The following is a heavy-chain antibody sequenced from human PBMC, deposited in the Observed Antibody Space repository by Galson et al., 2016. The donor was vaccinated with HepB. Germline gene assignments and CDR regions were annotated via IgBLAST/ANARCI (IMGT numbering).Heavy chain of an antibody. D-gene: IGHD2-2*03. CDR1: GFTFSGDA. V-gene: IGHV3-23*01. CDR2: ISETGIII. Sequence: SLRLSCAASGFTFSGDAMSWVRQAPGKGLEWVSSISETGIIIHYADSVKGRFTISRDNSKNLLYLQMNSLRAEDTAVYYCAKSVLGLDMAFDYWGQGTLVTVSS. J-gene: IGHJ4*02. CDR3: AKSVLGLDMAFDY.